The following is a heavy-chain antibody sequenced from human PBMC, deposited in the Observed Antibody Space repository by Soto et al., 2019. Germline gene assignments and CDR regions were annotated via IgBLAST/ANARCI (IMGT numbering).Heavy chain of an antibody. CDR1: GFTFSSYA. V-gene: IGHV3-23*01. CDR3: AKGGDYDFWSGSNWFDP. D-gene: IGHD3-3*01. Sequence: GGSLRLSCAASGFTFSSYAMSWVRQAPGKGLEWVSAIIGSGGSTYYADSVKGRFTISRDNSKNTLYLQMNSLRAEDTAVYYCAKGGDYDFWSGSNWFDPWGQGTLVTVSS. J-gene: IGHJ5*02. CDR2: IIGSGGST.